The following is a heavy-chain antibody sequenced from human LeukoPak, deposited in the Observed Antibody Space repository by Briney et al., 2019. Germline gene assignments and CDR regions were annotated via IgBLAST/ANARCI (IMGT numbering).Heavy chain of an antibody. CDR3: AKDQGRVVPAAWDY. CDR2: IRYDGSNK. D-gene: IGHD2-2*01. Sequence: GGSLRLSCAASGFTFSSYGMHWVRQAPGKGLEWVAFIRYDGSNKYYADSVKGRFTISRDNSKNTLYLQMNSLRAEDTAVYYCAKDQGRVVPAAWDYWGQGTLVTVSS. J-gene: IGHJ4*02. CDR1: GFTFSSYG. V-gene: IGHV3-30*02.